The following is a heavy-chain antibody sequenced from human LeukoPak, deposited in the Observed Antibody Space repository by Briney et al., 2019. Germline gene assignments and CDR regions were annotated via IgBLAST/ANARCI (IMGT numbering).Heavy chain of an antibody. D-gene: IGHD5-12*01. CDR1: GGSISSSAYF. CDR2: INHSGST. J-gene: IGHJ4*02. Sequence: PSETLSLTCTASGGSISSSAYFWVWLRQPPGKGLEWIGEINHSGSTNYNPSLKSRVTISVDTSKNQFSLKLSSVTAADTAVYYCARGVGLRTHLDYWGQGTLVTVSS. CDR3: ARGVGLRTHLDY. V-gene: IGHV4-39*07.